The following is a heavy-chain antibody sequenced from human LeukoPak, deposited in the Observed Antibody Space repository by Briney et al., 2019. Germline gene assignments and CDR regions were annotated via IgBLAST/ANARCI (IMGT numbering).Heavy chain of an antibody. CDR3: VRATTEAD. J-gene: IGHJ4*02. Sequence: PGGSLRLSCAASGFNLVDYGMGWVRQAPGKGLEWVSGINRNGDGTGYADYVKGRFTISRDSAKNSLYLQMNSLRVEDTAFYHCVRATTEADWGQGTLVTVSS. V-gene: IGHV3-20*01. CDR1: GFNLVDYG. CDR2: INRNGDGT. D-gene: IGHD1-1*01.